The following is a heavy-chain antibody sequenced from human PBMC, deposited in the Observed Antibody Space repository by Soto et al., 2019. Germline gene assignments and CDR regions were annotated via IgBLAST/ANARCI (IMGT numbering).Heavy chain of an antibody. Sequence: PGGSLRLSCAASGFTFSSFPMHWVRQAPGKGLEWIGYSSNSGSFTRYADSVKGRFSISRDNAKSSLYLQISSLRGDDTATYYCVKSGDNYNLLDYWGQGTPVTVSS. CDR2: SSNSGSFT. J-gene: IGHJ4*02. D-gene: IGHD1-1*01. CDR3: VKSGDNYNLLDY. CDR1: GFTFSSFP. V-gene: IGHV3-21*05.